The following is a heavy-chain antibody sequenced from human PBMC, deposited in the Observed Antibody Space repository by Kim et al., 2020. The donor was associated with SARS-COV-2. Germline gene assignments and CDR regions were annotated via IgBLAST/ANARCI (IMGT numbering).Heavy chain of an antibody. Sequence: RFTISRDNAKNSLYLQMNSLRAEDTAVYYCARDQAIVVPDSDEFSSGVDVWGQGTTVTVSS. D-gene: IGHD3-22*01. V-gene: IGHV3-11*05. J-gene: IGHJ6*02. CDR3: ARDQAIVVPDSDEFSSGVDV.